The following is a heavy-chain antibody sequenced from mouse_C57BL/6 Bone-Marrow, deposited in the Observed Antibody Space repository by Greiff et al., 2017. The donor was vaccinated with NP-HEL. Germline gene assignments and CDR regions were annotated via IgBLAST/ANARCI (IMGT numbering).Heavy chain of an antibody. J-gene: IGHJ1*03. CDR3: AREGTVVGYFDV. D-gene: IGHD1-1*01. V-gene: IGHV1-81*01. CDR2: IYPRSGNT. CDR1: GYTFTSYG. Sequence: VKLVESGAELARPGASVKLSCKASGYTFTSYGISWVKQRTGQGLEWIGEIYPRSGNTYYNEKFKGKATLTADKSSSTAYMELRSLTSEDSAVYFCAREGTVVGYFDVWGTGTTVTVSS.